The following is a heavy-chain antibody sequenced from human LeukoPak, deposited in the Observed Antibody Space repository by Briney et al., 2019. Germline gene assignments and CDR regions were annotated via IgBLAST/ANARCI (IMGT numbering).Heavy chain of an antibody. CDR1: GGSFSGYY. CDR3: ARGREHYGSNVRFDP. CDR2: INHSGST. D-gene: IGHD3-10*01. Sequence: PSETLSLTCAVYGGSFSGYYWSWIRQPPGKGLEWIGEINHSGSTNYNPSLKSRVTISVDTSKNQFSLKLSSVTAADTAVYYCARGREHYGSNVRFDPWGQGTLVTVSS. V-gene: IGHV4-34*01. J-gene: IGHJ5*02.